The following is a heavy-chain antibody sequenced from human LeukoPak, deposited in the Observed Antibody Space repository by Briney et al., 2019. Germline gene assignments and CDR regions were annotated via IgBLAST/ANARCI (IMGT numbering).Heavy chain of an antibody. CDR1: GGSFSGYY. CDR3: ARGIITGTPRYYYYMDV. CDR2: INHSGST. V-gene: IGHV4-34*01. D-gene: IGHD1-20*01. Sequence: SETLSLTCAVYGGSFSGYYWSWIRQPPGKGLEWMGEINHSGSTNYNPSLKSRVTISVDTSKNQFSLKLSSVTAADTAVYYCARGIITGTPRYYYYMDVWGKGTTVTVSS. J-gene: IGHJ6*03.